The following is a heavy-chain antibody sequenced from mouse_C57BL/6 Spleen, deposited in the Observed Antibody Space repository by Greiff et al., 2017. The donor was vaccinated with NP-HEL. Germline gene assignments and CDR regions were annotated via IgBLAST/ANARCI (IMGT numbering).Heavy chain of an antibody. D-gene: IGHD1-1*01. CDR2: IYPRSGNT. CDR3: ARSLYYGSSYGYFDV. V-gene: IGHV1-81*01. CDR1: GYTFTSYG. J-gene: IGHJ1*03. Sequence: QVQLQQSGAELARPGASVKLSCKASGYTFTSYGISWVKQRTGQGLEWIGEIYPRSGNTYYNEKFKGKATLTADKSSSTAYMELRSLTSDDSAVYFCARSLYYGSSYGYFDVWGTGTTVTVSS.